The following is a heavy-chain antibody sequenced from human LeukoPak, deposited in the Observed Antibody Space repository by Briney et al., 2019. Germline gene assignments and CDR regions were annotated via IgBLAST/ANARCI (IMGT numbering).Heavy chain of an antibody. J-gene: IGHJ5*02. D-gene: IGHD3-3*01. Sequence: GGSLLLSCVASGFTFNTYSMNWVRQAPGKGLEWVSSISSGGTYIYYADSVKGRFTISRDDARNSLYLQMNSLRAEDTAVYYCARDHWIGQYVFTPWGQGALVTVSS. V-gene: IGHV3-21*01. CDR2: ISSGGTYI. CDR1: GFTFNTYS. CDR3: ARDHWIGQYVFTP.